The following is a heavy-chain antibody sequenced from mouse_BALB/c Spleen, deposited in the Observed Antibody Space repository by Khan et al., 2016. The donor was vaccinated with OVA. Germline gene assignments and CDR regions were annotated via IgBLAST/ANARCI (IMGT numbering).Heavy chain of an antibody. CDR1: GYTFTAFS. V-gene: IGHV1S137*01. D-gene: IGHD2-1*01. CDR2: ISTYYGDP. CDR3: ARGSGKYALAY. Sequence: VKLLESGAELVRPGVSVKISCKGSGYTFTAFSMHWVKRSHAKSLKWIGVISTYYGDPIYTQNFKERSTFSLETSASTAYMEIARLTSEDAAICYGARGSGKYALAYWGQGTLVTVSA. J-gene: IGHJ3*01.